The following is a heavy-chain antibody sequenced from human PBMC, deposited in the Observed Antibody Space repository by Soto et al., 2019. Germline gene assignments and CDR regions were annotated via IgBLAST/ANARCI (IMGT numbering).Heavy chain of an antibody. CDR1: GFSLSTSGVG. CDR2: IYWDDDK. V-gene: IGHV2-5*02. CDR3: AHRRADGSWSS. D-gene: IGHD2-8*02. Sequence: QITLKESGPTLVKPTQTLTLTCTFSGFSLSTSGVGVGWSRQPPGKALEWLALIYWDDDKRYRTSLKSRLTITKDTSKNQVVLTMTNMDPVDTATYYCAHRRADGSWSSWGQGTLVTVSS. J-gene: IGHJ5*02.